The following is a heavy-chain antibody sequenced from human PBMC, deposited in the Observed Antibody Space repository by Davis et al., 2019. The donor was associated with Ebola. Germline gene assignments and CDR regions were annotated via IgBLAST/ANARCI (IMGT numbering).Heavy chain of an antibody. V-gene: IGHV1-18*01. CDR3: ARGPWDYMDV. CDR2: ISAYNGNT. Sequence: ASVKVSCKASGYTFTSYDINWVRQATGQGLEWMGWISAYNGNTNYAQKLQGRVTMTTDTSTSTAYMALRSLRSDDTAVYYCARGPWDYMDVWGKGTTVTVSS. J-gene: IGHJ6*03. CDR1: GYTFTSYD.